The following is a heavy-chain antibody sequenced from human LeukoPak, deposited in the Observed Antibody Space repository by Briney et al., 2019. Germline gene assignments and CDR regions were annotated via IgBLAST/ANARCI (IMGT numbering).Heavy chain of an antibody. CDR2: IYYSGST. V-gene: IGHV4-30-4*08. J-gene: IGHJ5*02. D-gene: IGHD1-14*01. Sequence: PSETLSLTFTVSGGSISSGDYYWSWIRQPPGKGLEWIGYIYYSGSTYYNPSLKSRVTISVDTSKNQFSLKLSSVTAADTAVYYWPREKGLSYRPPTGFDPWGKGTRVTVSP. CDR3: PREKGLSYRPPTGFDP. CDR1: GGSISSGDYY.